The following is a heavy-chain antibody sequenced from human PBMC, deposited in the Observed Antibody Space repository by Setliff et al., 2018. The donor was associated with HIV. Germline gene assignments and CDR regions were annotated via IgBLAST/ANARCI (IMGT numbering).Heavy chain of an antibody. Sequence: ASVKVSCKASGGTFSSSALSWVRQARGQGPEWLGGIIPVFGMTDYAQNFQGRLTITADTSTSTAYMELLSLRSEDTAIYYCATQTVAVGAPGYFDSWGQGTLGTVSS. V-gene: IGHV1-69*10. CDR1: GGTFSSSA. J-gene: IGHJ4*02. CDR3: ATQTVAVGAPGYFDS. CDR2: IIPVFGMT. D-gene: IGHD2-15*01.